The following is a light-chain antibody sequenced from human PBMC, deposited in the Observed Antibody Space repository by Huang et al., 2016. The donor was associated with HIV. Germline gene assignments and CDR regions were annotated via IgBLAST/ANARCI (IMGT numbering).Light chain of an antibody. J-gene: IGKJ2*01. CDR2: AAS. CDR1: QSISSY. V-gene: IGKV1-39*01. CDR3: QQSYSTPRT. Sequence: DIQMTQSPSSLSASVGDRVTLTCRASQSISSYLNWYQVKPGKAPKLLIYAASTLQSGVPSRLSGSGSETDFTLTISSLQPEDFATYYCQQSYSTPRTFGQGTDLEIK.